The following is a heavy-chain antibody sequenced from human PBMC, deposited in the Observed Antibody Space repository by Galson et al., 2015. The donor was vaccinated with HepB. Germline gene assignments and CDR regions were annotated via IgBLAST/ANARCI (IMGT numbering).Heavy chain of an antibody. CDR3: ARLGHEGYHYYGMDV. CDR1: GYSFRNYW. V-gene: IGHV5-51*01. CDR2: IYPGDSET. J-gene: IGHJ6*02. D-gene: IGHD2-2*01. Sequence: QSGAEVKKPGESLKISCKASGYSFRNYWIGWVRQMPGKGLECMGIIYPGDSETRYSPSFQGQVTLSADKSTNTAYLQWSSLKASVTAMYYCARLGHEGYHYYGMDVWGQGTTVTGSS.